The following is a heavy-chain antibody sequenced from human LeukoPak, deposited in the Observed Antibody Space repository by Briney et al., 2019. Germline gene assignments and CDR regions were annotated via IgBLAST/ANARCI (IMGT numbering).Heavy chain of an antibody. CDR1: GFTFSSYW. V-gene: IGHV3-74*01. CDR3: ARDQMAYCSSASCYDDGMDV. CDR2: INSDGSST. Sequence: GGSLRLSCAASGFTFSSYWMHWVRHAPGKGRVWVSRINSDGSSTSYADSVKGRFTISRDNAKNTLYLQMNSLRAEDTAVYYCARDQMAYCSSASCYDDGMDVWGKGTTVTVSS. D-gene: IGHD2-2*01. J-gene: IGHJ6*04.